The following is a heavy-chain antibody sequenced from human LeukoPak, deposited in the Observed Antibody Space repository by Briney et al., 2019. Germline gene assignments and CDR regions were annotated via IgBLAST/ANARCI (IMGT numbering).Heavy chain of an antibody. CDR3: ARDRGSYAYIIDY. V-gene: IGHV3-53*05. J-gene: IGHJ4*02. Sequence: GGSLRLSCAASGFTVSSNYMSWVRRAPGKGLEWVSVIYSGGSTYYADSVKGRFTISRDHSKNTLYLQMNSLRAEDTAVYYCARDRGSYAYIIDYWGQGTLVTVSS. D-gene: IGHD3-16*01. CDR1: GFTVSSNY. CDR2: IYSGGST.